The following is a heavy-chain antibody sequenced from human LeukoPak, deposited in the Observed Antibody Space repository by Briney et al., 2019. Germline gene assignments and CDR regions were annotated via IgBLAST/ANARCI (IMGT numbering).Heavy chain of an antibody. J-gene: IGHJ4*02. D-gene: IGHD5-24*01. CDR1: GGSISSYY. CDR2: IYYSGST. V-gene: IGHV4-59*06. Sequence: SETLSLTCTVSGGSISSYYWSWIRQFPGKGLEWIGYIYYSGSTAYNPSLKSRVAISLDTSENQFSLNLTSVTAADTAVYFCARDGATGVLDHWGLGTLVTVSS. CDR3: ARDGATGVLDH.